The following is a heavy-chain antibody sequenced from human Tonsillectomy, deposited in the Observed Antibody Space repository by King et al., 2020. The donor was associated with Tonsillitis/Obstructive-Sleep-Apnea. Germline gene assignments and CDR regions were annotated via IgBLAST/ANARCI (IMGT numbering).Heavy chain of an antibody. V-gene: IGHV3-33*01. CDR2: IWYDGSNK. Sequence: QLVQSGGGVVQPGRSLRVSCAASGFTFSSYGMHWVRQAPGKGLEWVAVIWYDGSNKYYADSVKGRFTISRDNSKDTLYLQMNTLRAEDTAVYYCARDRSGWYGDYWGQGTLVTVSS. J-gene: IGHJ4*02. CDR3: ARDRSGWYGDY. CDR1: GFTFSSYG. D-gene: IGHD6-19*01.